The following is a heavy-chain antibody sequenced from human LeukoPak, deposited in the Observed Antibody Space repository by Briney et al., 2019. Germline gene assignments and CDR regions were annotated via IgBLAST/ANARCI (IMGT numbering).Heavy chain of an antibody. J-gene: IGHJ4*02. D-gene: IGHD6-13*01. CDR3: ARQARIAAAAPVEDY. CDR2: IIPILGIA. Sequence: GASVKVSCKASGGTFSSYAISWVRQAPGQGLEWMGRIIPILGIANYAQKFQGRVTITADKSTSTAYMELSSLRSEDTAGYYGARQARIAAAAPVEDYWGQGTLVTVPS. V-gene: IGHV1-69*04. CDR1: GGTFSSYA.